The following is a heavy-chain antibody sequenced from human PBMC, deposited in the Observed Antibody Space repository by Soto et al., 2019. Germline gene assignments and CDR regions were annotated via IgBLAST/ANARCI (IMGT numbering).Heavy chain of an antibody. CDR1: GFTFSNNW. J-gene: IGHJ5*02. D-gene: IGHD1-26*01. CDR3: ARLPSYDPAPFDP. Sequence: GGSLRLSCAASGFTFSNNWMHWVRQAPGKGPVWVSRINSDGSSTYYADSVKGRFTISRDNAKNTLYLQMNSLRADDTAVYYCARLPSYDPAPFDPWGQGTLVTSPQ. CDR2: INSDGSST. V-gene: IGHV3-74*01.